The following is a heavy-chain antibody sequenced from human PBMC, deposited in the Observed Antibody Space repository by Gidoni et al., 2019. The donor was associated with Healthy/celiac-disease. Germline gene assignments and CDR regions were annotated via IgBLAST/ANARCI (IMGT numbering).Heavy chain of an antibody. Sequence: EVQLVESGGGLVQPGGSLRLSCAASGFTFRSYSMNWVRQAPGKGLEWVSYISSSSSTIYYADSVKGRFTISRDNAKNSLYLQMNSLRAEDTAVYYCAGTIYDSSGYYYFDYWGQGTLVTVSS. J-gene: IGHJ4*02. V-gene: IGHV3-48*04. CDR2: ISSSSSTI. CDR1: GFTFRSYS. CDR3: AGTIYDSSGYYYFDY. D-gene: IGHD3-22*01.